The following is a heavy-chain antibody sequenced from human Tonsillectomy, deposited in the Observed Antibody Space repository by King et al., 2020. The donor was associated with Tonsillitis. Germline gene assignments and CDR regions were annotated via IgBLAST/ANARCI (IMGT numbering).Heavy chain of an antibody. D-gene: IGHD2-15*01. CDR1: GFTFSSYE. J-gene: IGHJ4*02. CDR3: ARGGCSGGSCYDRSFDY. CDR2: ISSSGSTI. V-gene: IGHV3-48*03. Sequence: VQLVESGGGLVQPGGSLRLSCAASGFTFSSYEMNWVRQAPGKGLEWVSYISSSGSTIYYADSVKGRFTISRDNAKNSLYLQMNSLRAEDTAVYYCARGGCSGGSCYDRSFDYWGQGTLVTVSS.